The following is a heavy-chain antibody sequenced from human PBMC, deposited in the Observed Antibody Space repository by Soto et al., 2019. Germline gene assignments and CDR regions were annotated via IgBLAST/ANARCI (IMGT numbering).Heavy chain of an antibody. V-gene: IGHV4-61*01. J-gene: IGHJ2*01. CDR3: AGKGGYVWYFDL. CDR2: IYYSGST. D-gene: IGHD5-12*01. Sequence: ETLSLTCTVSGGSVSSGSYYWSWIRQPPGKGLEWIGYIYYSGSTNYNPSLKSRVTISVDTSKNQFSLKLSSVTAADTAVYYCAGKGGYVWYFDLWGRGTLVTVSS. CDR1: GGSVSSGSYY.